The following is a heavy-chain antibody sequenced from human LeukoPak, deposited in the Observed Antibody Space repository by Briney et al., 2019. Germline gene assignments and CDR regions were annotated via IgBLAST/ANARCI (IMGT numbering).Heavy chain of an antibody. Sequence: SGGDLVKPGGSLRLSCAASGFTLSRYNMNWVRQAPGKGLEWVSSISTSSSYIYYADSLKGRLTISRDNARKSVYLQMNSLRAEDTAVYYCARGEGGKLGLDYYMDVWGKGTTVTVSS. CDR3: ARGEGGKLGLDYYMDV. J-gene: IGHJ6*03. D-gene: IGHD3-16*01. CDR2: ISTSSSYI. CDR1: GFTLSRYN. V-gene: IGHV3-21*01.